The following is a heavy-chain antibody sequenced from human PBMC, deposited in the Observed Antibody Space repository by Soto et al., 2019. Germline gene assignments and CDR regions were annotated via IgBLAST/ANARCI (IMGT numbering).Heavy chain of an antibody. CDR3: AKDLVIWSGPYGMDV. CDR2: ISYDGSNK. Sequence: GSLRLSCAASGFTFSSYGMHWVRQAPGKGLEWVAVISYDGSNKYYADSVKGRFTISRDNSKNTLYLQMNSLRAEDTAVYYCAKDLVIWSGPYGMDVWGQGTTVTVSS. D-gene: IGHD3-3*01. J-gene: IGHJ6*02. CDR1: GFTFSSYG. V-gene: IGHV3-30*18.